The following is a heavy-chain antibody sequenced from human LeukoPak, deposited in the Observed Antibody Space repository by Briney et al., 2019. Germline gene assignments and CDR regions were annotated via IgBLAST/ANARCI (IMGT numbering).Heavy chain of an antibody. V-gene: IGHV4-30-4*01. CDR1: GGSISSADYY. J-gene: IGHJ4*02. D-gene: IGHD3-10*01. Sequence: SETLSLTCTVSGGSISSADYYWSWIRQPPGKGLEGIGYIYYSGSTYYNPYVKSRLTISLETSKNQFSLKLSSVTDPDTAVYYCARDRRGGDSMIRGLDYWGQGTLVTVSS. CDR2: IYYSGST. CDR3: ARDRRGGDSMIRGLDY.